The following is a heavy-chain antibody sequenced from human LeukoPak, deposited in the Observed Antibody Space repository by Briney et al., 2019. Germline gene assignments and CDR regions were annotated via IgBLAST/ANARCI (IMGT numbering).Heavy chain of an antibody. D-gene: IGHD3-10*01. CDR3: ARATSGTYYYFDS. CDR2: IYYSGST. V-gene: IGHV4-59*12. Sequence: PSETLSLTCTVSGGSISSYYWSWIRQPPGKGLEWIGYIYYSGSTNYNPSLKSRVTMSVDTSKNQFSLKLSSVTAADTALYYCARATSGTYYYFDSWGRGTLVSVSS. CDR1: GGSISSYY. J-gene: IGHJ4*02.